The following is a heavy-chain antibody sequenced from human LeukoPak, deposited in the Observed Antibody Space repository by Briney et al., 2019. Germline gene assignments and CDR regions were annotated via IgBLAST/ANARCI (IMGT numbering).Heavy chain of an antibody. J-gene: IGHJ3*01. CDR1: GDSVSTSGVA. Sequence: SQTLSLTCTPSGDSVSTSGVAWNWVRQSPSRGLEWLRSTYYTTKCNTDYAVSVKSRIVVNPDTSKNPFSLPLNSVTSEDTALYYCARGRASAFDVWGQGTMATVPS. CDR2: TYYTTKCNT. CDR3: ARGRASAFDV. D-gene: IGHD6-25*01. V-gene: IGHV6-1*01.